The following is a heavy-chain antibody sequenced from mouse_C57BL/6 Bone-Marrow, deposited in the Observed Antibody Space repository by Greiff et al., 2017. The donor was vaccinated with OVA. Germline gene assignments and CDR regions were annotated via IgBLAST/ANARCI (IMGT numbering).Heavy chain of an antibody. CDR1: GYAFTNYL. CDR2: INPGSGGS. V-gene: IGHV1-54*01. D-gene: IGHD1-1*01. CDR3: ARITTVVENYAMDY. Sequence: QVQLQQSGAELVRPGTSVKVSCKASGYAFTNYLIEWVKQRPGQGLEWIGLINPGSGGSNYTAKFKGKATLTADKSSSTAYLPLSSLTSDDSALFLCARITTVVENYAMDYWGQGTSVTVSS. J-gene: IGHJ4*01.